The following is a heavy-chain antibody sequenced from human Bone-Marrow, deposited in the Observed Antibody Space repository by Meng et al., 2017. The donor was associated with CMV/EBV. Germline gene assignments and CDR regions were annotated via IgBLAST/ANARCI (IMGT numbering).Heavy chain of an antibody. CDR1: GGSFSGYY. CDR2: INHSGST. D-gene: IGHD6-13*01. V-gene: IGHV4-34*01. CDR3: ARESSWSSWFDP. Sequence: SETLSLTCAVYGGSFSGYYWSWIRQPPGKGLEWIGEINHSGSTNYNPSLKSRVTISLDTSKNQFSLKMSSVTAADTAVYYCARESSWSSWFDPWGQGTLVTVSS. J-gene: IGHJ5*02.